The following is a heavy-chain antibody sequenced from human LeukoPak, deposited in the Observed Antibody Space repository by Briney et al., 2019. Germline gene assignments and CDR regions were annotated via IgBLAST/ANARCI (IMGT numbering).Heavy chain of an antibody. CDR2: IIPILGIA. D-gene: IGHD3-22*01. V-gene: IGHV1-69*04. Sequence: ASVKVSCKASGGTFSSYAISWVRQAPGQGLEWMGRIIPILGIANYAQKFQGRVTITADKSTSTAYMELSSLRSEDTAVYYCARSGIHYDSSGYYGYWGQGTLVTVSS. J-gene: IGHJ4*02. CDR3: ARSGIHYDSSGYYGY. CDR1: GGTFSSYA.